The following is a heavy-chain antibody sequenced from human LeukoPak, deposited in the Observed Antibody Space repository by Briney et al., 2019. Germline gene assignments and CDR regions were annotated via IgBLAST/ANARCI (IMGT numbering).Heavy chain of an antibody. D-gene: IGHD3-10*02. CDR2: IYYSGST. CDR3: AGDMLDI. V-gene: IGHV4-59*01. Sequence: SSETLSLTCTVSGGSISSYYWSWIRQPPGKGLEWIGYIYYSGSTNYNPSLKSRVTISVDTSKNQFSLKLSSVTAADTAVYYCAGDMLDIWGQGTMVTVSS. CDR1: GGSISSYY. J-gene: IGHJ3*02.